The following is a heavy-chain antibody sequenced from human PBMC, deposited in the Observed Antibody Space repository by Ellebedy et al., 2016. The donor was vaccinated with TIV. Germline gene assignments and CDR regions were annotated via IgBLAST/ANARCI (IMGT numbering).Heavy chain of an antibody. J-gene: IGHJ4*02. CDR1: GFTFSSYW. CDR2: IKQDGSEK. V-gene: IGHV3-7*01. D-gene: IGHD6-13*01. CDR3: ARDLSGSLGRAAAGMGYFDY. Sequence: GESLKISCAASGFTFSSYWMSWVRQAPGKGLEWVANIKQDGSEKDCVDSVKGRFTISRDNAKNSLYLQMNSLRAEDTAVYFCARDLSGSLGRAAAGMGYFDYWGQGTLVTVSS.